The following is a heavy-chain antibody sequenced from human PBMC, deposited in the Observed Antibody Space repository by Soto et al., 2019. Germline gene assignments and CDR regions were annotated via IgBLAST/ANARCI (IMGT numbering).Heavy chain of an antibody. D-gene: IGHD3-22*01. CDR2: ISAHNGDT. V-gene: IGHV1-18*01. CDR3: ARDWSRYYDSSGLMWFY. CDR1: GYTFTSYG. Sequence: QIQLAQSGGEMKKPGASVKVSCKASGYTFTSYGISWVRQAPGQGLEWVGWISAHNGDTRYAQNLQGRITMTTETFTNTAYMELTSLTSDDTAVYYCARDWSRYYDSSGLMWFYWGQGTLVTVSS. J-gene: IGHJ4*02.